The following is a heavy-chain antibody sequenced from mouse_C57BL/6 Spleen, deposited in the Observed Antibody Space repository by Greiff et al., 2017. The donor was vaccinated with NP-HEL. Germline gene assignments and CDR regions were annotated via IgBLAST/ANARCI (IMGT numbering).Heavy chain of an antibody. D-gene: IGHD1-1*01. CDR2: IYPSDSET. Sequence: QVQLQQPGAELVRPGSSVKLSCKASGYTFTSYWMDWVKQRPGQGLEWIGNIYPSDSETHYNQKFKDKATLTVDKSSSTAYMQLSSLTSEDSAVYDCARSSYGSGPWFAYWGQGTLVTVSA. CDR3: ARSSYGSGPWFAY. J-gene: IGHJ3*01. V-gene: IGHV1-61*01. CDR1: GYTFTSYW.